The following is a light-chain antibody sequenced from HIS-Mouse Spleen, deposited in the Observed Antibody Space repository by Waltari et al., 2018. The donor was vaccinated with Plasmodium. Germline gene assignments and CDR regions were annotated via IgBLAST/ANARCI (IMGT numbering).Light chain of an antibody. CDR2: KVS. Sequence: DVVMTQSPLSLPVTLGQPASISCRSSQSLVHSDGNTYLNWFQQWPGQSPRRLIYKVSNRDSGVPDRFSGSGSGTDFTLKISRVEAEDVGVYYCMQGTHWPPFTFGPGTKVDIK. CDR1: QSLVHSDGNTY. J-gene: IGKJ3*01. CDR3: MQGTHWPPFT. V-gene: IGKV2-30*02.